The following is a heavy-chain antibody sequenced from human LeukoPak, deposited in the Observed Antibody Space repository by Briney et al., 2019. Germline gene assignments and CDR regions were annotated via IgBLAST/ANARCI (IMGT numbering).Heavy chain of an antibody. D-gene: IGHD4-17*01. J-gene: IGHJ3*02. Sequence: GGSLRPPCAASGFTFSSYSMNWVRQAPGKGLEWVSSISSSSSYIYYADSVKGRFTISRDNAKNSLYLQMNSLRAEDTAVYYCARADYGDAFDIWGQGTMVTVSS. CDR1: GFTFSSYS. CDR3: ARADYGDAFDI. CDR2: ISSSSSYI. V-gene: IGHV3-21*01.